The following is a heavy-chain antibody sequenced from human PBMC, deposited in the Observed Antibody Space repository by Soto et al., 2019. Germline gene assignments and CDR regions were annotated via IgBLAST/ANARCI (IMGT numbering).Heavy chain of an antibody. V-gene: IGHV3-30*18. D-gene: IGHD6-13*01. Sequence: QVQLVESGGGVVQPGRSLRLSCAASGFTFSSYGMHWVRQAPGKGLEWVAVISYDGSNKYYADSVKGRFTISRDNSKNTLYLQMNSLRAEDTAVYYCAKLYYGNRAAAGPTVGGDYWGQGTLVTVSS. CDR3: AKLYYGNRAAAGPTVGGDY. CDR2: ISYDGSNK. J-gene: IGHJ4*02. CDR1: GFTFSSYG.